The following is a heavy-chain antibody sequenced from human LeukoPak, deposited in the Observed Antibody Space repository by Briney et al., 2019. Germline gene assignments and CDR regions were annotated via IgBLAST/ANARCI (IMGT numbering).Heavy chain of an antibody. V-gene: IGHV3-15*01. CDR3: AKDTYDSSGYYSD. CDR2: IKSKTDGGTT. CDR1: GFTFSNAW. Sequence: GGSLRLSCAASGFTFSNAWMSWVRQAPGKGLEWVGRIKSKTDGGTTDYAAPVKGRFTISRDDSKNTLYLQMNSLRAEDTAVYYCAKDTYDSSGYYSDWGQGTLVTVSS. J-gene: IGHJ4*02. D-gene: IGHD3-22*01.